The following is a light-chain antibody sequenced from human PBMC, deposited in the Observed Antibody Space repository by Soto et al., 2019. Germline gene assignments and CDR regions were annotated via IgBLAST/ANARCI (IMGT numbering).Light chain of an antibody. V-gene: IGLV2-14*01. J-gene: IGLJ2*01. CDR1: SSDVGGYNY. CDR2: DVS. Sequence: QSVLTQPASVSGSPGQSITISCTGTSSDVGGYNYVSWYQQHPGKALKLMIYDVSNRPSGVSNRLSGSKSGNTGSLTISGLQAEDEADYYCSSYTSSSTLGFGGGTKLTVL. CDR3: SSYTSSSTLG.